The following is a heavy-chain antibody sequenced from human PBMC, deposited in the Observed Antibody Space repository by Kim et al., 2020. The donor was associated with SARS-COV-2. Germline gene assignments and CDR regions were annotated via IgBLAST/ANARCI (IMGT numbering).Heavy chain of an antibody. J-gene: IGHJ5*02. V-gene: IGHV4-59*01. CDR1: GGSISSYY. Sequence: SETLSLTCTVSGGSISSYYWSWIRQPPGKGLEWIGYIYYSGSTNYNPSLKSRVTISVDTSKNQFSLKLSSVTAADTAVYYCAKYSSSWYRGRWFDPWGQGTLVTVSS. CDR2: IYYSGST. CDR3: AKYSSSWYRGRWFDP. D-gene: IGHD6-13*01.